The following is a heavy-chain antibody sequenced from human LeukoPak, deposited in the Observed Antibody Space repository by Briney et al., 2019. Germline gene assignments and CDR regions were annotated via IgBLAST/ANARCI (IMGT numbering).Heavy chain of an antibody. V-gene: IGHV3-23*01. CDR2: ISGSGGST. Sequence: GGSLRLSCAASGFTFSSYAMSWVRQAPGKGLEWVSAISGSGGSTYYADSVKGRFTISRDNSKNTLYLQMNSLRAEDTAVYYCAKVPGYSSGWYGTLDYWGQGTLVTVSS. CDR3: AKVPGYSSGWYGTLDY. J-gene: IGHJ4*02. D-gene: IGHD6-19*01. CDR1: GFTFSSYA.